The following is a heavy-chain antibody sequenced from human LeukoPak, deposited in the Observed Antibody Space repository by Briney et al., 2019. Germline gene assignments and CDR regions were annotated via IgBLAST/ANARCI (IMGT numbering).Heavy chain of an antibody. CDR2: IIPIFGTA. CDR1: GGTFSSYA. Sequence: ASVKVSCKASGGTFSSYAVSWVRQAPGQGLEWMGGIIPIFGTANYAQKFQGRVTITADESTSTAYMELSSLRSEDTAVYYCARDRGDYDYVWGSYRPTAFDYWGQGTPVTVSS. CDR3: ARDRGDYDYVWGSYRPTAFDY. V-gene: IGHV1-69*13. J-gene: IGHJ4*02. D-gene: IGHD3-16*02.